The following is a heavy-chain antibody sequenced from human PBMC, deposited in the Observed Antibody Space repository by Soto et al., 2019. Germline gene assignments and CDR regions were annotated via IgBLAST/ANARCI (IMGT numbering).Heavy chain of an antibody. Sequence: SVKVSCKASGGTFSSYAISWVRRAPGQGLEWMGGIIPIFGTANYAQKFQGRVTITADEPTSTAYMELSSLRSEDTAVYYGARSRVSGTYYYGSGSPKYYYYGMDVWGQGTTVTVYS. D-gene: IGHD3-10*01. J-gene: IGHJ6*02. CDR1: GGTFSSYA. V-gene: IGHV1-69*13. CDR3: ARSRVSGTYYYGSGSPKYYYYGMDV. CDR2: IIPIFGTA.